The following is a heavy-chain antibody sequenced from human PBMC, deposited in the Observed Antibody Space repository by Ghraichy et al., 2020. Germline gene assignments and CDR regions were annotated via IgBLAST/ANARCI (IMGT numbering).Heavy chain of an antibody. D-gene: IGHD6-19*01. Sequence: ASVKVSCKASGYTFTSYGISWVRQAPGQGLEWMGWISAYNGNTNYAQKLQGRVTMTTDTSTSTAYMELRSLRSDDTAVYYCARDSVSRQWLVRGVVDYWGQGTLVTVSS. CDR1: GYTFTSYG. V-gene: IGHV1-18*04. CDR2: ISAYNGNT. CDR3: ARDSVSRQWLVRGVVDY. J-gene: IGHJ4*02.